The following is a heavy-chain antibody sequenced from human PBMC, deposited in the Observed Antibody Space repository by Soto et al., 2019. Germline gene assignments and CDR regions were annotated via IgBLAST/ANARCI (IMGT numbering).Heavy chain of an antibody. CDR3: ARSYDSSGYYYAFDI. D-gene: IGHD3-22*01. CDR1: GYTFTSYY. J-gene: IGHJ3*02. CDR2: INPSGGST. V-gene: IGHV1-46*01. Sequence: ASVKVSCKASGYTFTSYYMHWVRQAPGQGLEWMGIINPSGGSTSYAQKFQGRVTMARDTSTSTVYMELSSLRSEDTAVYYCARSYDSSGYYYAFDIWGQGTMVTVSS.